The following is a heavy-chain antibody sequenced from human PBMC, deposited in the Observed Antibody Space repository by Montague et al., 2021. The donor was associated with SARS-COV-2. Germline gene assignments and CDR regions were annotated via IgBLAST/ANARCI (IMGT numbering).Heavy chain of an antibody. CDR2: IEKGGTT. CDR3: ARGLGGIDV. V-gene: IGHV4-31*03. D-gene: IGHD3-10*01. Sequence: TLSLTCTVSGGSISYGGYSWNWIRQHPGKGLEWIGKIEKGGTTHYNPSLKSRVSLSVDTSKNQFSLNLRSATAADTALYYCARGLGGIDVWGQGTTVIVSS. J-gene: IGHJ6*02. CDR1: GGSISYGGYS.